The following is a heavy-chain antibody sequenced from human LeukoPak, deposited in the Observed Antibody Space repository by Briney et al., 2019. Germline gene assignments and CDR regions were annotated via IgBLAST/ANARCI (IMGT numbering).Heavy chain of an antibody. V-gene: IGHV4-30-4*01. D-gene: IGHD2-21*02. CDR3: ARGVVVVTATHYYYYGMDV. CDR2: IYYRGST. J-gene: IGHJ6*04. Sequence: PSETLSLTCTVSGGSISSGDYYWSWIRQPPGKGLEWIGYIYYRGSTYYNPSLKSRVTISVDTSKNQFSLKLSSVTAADTAVYYCARGVVVVTATHYYYYGMDVWGKGTTVTVSS. CDR1: GGSISSGDYY.